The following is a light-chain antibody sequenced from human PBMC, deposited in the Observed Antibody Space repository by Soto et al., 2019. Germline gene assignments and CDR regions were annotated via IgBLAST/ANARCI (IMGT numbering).Light chain of an antibody. V-gene: IGLV2-14*01. J-gene: IGLJ1*01. CDR3: CSYSTSNTHNYV. Sequence: QSALTQPASVSGSPGQSITISCTGTSNDIGDYNYVSWYQHHPGKAPKLVIFEVNLRPSGVSDRFSASKSGDTASLTISGLQAGDEADYYCCSYSTSNTHNYVFGTGTKLTVL. CDR1: SNDIGDYNY. CDR2: EVN.